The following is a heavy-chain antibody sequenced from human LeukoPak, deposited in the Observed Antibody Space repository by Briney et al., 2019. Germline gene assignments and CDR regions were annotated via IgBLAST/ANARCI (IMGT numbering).Heavy chain of an antibody. CDR3: ARAGHNADDAMLHLRD. D-gene: IGHD2-15*01. CDR2: IIPLFGTA. Sequence: SVKVSCKASGGTFSSYAISWVRQAPGQGLEWMGGIIPLFGTAKYAQKVQGRVSITADKSTSTAYMELSSLRSEDTAVYYCARAGHNADDAMLHLRDWGQGTLVTVSS. J-gene: IGHJ4*02. V-gene: IGHV1-69*06. CDR1: GGTFSSYA.